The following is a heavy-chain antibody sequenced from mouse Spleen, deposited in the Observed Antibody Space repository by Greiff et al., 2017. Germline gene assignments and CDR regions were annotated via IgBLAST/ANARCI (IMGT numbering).Heavy chain of an antibody. CDR3: ARDYY. V-gene: IGHV1-69*01. J-gene: IGHJ2*01. Sequence: VQLQQPGAELVMPGASVKLSCKASGYTFTSYWMHWVKQRPGQGLEWIGEIDPSDSYTNYNQKFKGKATLTVDKSSSTAYMQLSSLTSEDSAVYYCARDYYWGQGTTLTVSS. CDR1: GYTFTSYW. CDR2: IDPSDSYT.